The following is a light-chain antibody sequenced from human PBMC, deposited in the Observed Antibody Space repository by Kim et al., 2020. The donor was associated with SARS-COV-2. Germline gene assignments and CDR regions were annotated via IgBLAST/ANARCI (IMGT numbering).Light chain of an antibody. CDR1: QFVSSS. CDR2: GAS. J-gene: IGKJ5*01. CDR3: QQYNLWPPIT. Sequence: SPGERVTVSCRASQFVSSSLAWYQQKPGQAPRLLIYGASTRATGIPARFSGSGSGTEFTLTISSLQSEDFALYFCQQYNLWPPITFGQGTRLEIK. V-gene: IGKV3-15*01.